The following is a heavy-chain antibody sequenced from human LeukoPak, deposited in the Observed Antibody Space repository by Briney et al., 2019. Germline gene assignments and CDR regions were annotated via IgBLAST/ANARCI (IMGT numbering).Heavy chain of an antibody. Sequence: GGALRLSCAASGVTFSSYSMNWVRQAPGKGLEWVSSISSSSSYIYYADSVKGRFTISRDNAKNSLYLQMNSLRAEDTAVYYCARGGSSGADAFDIWGQGTMVTVSS. J-gene: IGHJ3*02. CDR2: ISSSSSYI. CDR3: ARGGSSGADAFDI. D-gene: IGHD3-22*01. CDR1: GVTFSSYS. V-gene: IGHV3-21*01.